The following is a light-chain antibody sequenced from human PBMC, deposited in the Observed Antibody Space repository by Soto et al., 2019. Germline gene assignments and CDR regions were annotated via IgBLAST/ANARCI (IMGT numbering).Light chain of an antibody. CDR1: QSISNW. Sequence: DIQMTQSPSTLSASVGDRVTISCRASQSISNWLACYQHNPGKAHKLLIYKASSLEGGVPSRFSGSGSGTEFTLTISSLQPDDFATYYCQQYNSSSYTFGQGTKLEIK. CDR3: QQYNSSSYT. CDR2: KAS. V-gene: IGKV1-5*03. J-gene: IGKJ2*01.